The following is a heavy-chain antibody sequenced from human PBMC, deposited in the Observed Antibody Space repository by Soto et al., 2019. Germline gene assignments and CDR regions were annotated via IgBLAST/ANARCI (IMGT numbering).Heavy chain of an antibody. V-gene: IGHV3-23*01. CDR2: ISGSGGST. J-gene: IGHJ4*02. D-gene: IGHD6-19*01. CDR1: GFTFSSYA. Sequence: GGSLRLSCAASGFTFSSYAMSWVRQAPGKGLEWVPAISGSGGSTYYADSVKGRFTISRDNSKNTLYLQMNSLRAEDTAVYYCAKDPRRWIAVAGIDYWGQGTLVTVSS. CDR3: AKDPRRWIAVAGIDY.